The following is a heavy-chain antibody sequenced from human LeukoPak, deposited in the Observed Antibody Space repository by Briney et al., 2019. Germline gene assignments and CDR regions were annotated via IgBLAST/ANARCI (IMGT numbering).Heavy chain of an antibody. CDR3: ARGSAQVANIAAAGIVDAFDI. J-gene: IGHJ3*02. V-gene: IGHV4-34*01. CDR2: INHSGST. D-gene: IGHD6-13*01. CDR1: GGSFSGYY. Sequence: SETLSLTCAVYGGSFSGYYWSWIRQPPGKGLEWIGEINHSGSTNYNPSLKSRVTISVDTSKNQFSLKLSSVTAADTAVYYCARGSAQVANIAAAGIVDAFDIWGQGTMVTVSS.